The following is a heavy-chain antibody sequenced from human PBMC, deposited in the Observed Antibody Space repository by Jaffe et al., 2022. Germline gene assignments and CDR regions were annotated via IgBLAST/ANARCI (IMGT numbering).Heavy chain of an antibody. V-gene: IGHV4-4*02. CDR3: ARELVVVVPAANQNGRWFDP. CDR2: IYHSGST. Sequence: QVQLQESGPGLVKPSGTLSLTCAVSGGSISSSNWWSWVRQPPGKGLEWIGEIYHSGSTNYNPSLKSRVTISVDKSKNQFSLKLSSVTAADTAVYYCARELVVVVPAANQNGRWFDPWGQGTLVTVSS. J-gene: IGHJ5*02. CDR1: GGSISSSNW. D-gene: IGHD2-2*01.